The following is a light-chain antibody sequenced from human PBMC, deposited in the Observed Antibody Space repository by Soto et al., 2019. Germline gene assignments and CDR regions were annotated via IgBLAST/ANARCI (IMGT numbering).Light chain of an antibody. V-gene: IGLV2-14*01. CDR2: QVS. CDR3: SSYTSNDSPYV. Sequence: QSALTQPASVSGSPGQSITISCTGTSSDLGGYNYVSWFQQHPGKAPKLVIYQVSYRPSGISSRFSGSKSGNTASLTISGLQAEDEADYYCSSYTSNDSPYVFGTGTKVTVL. J-gene: IGLJ1*01. CDR1: SSDLGGYNY.